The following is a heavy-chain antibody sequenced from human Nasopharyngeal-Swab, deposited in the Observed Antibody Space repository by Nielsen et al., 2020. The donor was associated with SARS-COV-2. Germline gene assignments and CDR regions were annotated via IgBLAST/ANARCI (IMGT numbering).Heavy chain of an antibody. CDR3: ATYSGSYSGVDYYYGMDV. V-gene: IGHV1-69*13. CDR1: GGTFSSYA. D-gene: IGHD1-26*01. J-gene: IGHJ6*02. CDR2: IIPIFGTA. Sequence: SVKVSCKASGGTFSSYAISWVRQAPGQGLEWMGGIIPIFGTANYAKKFQGRVTITADESTSTAYMELSSLRSEDTAVYYCATYSGSYSGVDYYYGMDVWGQGTTVTVSS.